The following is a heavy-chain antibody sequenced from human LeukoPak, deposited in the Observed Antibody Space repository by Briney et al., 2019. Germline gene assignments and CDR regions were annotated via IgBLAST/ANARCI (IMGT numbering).Heavy chain of an antibody. V-gene: IGHV3-23*01. Sequence: PGGSLRLSCVASGFTFSNYAVSWVRQAPGKGLEWVSAISGSGSSTYYADSVKGRFTISRDNSKNTVYLQMNSLRAEDTAVYYCAKETTFYYDSSGYWGYWGQGTLVTVSS. D-gene: IGHD3-22*01. CDR2: ISGSGSST. CDR3: AKETTFYYDSSGYWGY. CDR1: GFTFSNYA. J-gene: IGHJ4*02.